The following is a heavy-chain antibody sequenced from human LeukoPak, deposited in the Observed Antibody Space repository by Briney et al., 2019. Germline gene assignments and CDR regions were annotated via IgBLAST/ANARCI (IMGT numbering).Heavy chain of an antibody. V-gene: IGHV4-4*02. D-gene: IGHD5/OR15-5a*01. CDR2: TYHSDYT. J-gene: IGHJ3*02. CDR3: ARDSKSTADAFDI. CDR1: RFTFSSYAM. Sequence: GSLRLSCAASRFTFSSYAMSWIRQSPGKGLEWIGNTYHSDYTNYNPSLKGRATISVDKSKNQLSLKVISVTAADTAMYYCARDSKSTADAFDIWGQGTMVTVSS.